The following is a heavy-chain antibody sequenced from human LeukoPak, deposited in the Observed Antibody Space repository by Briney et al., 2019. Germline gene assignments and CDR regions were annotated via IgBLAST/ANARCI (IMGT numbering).Heavy chain of an antibody. CDR1: GFTFGSYG. CDR2: IWHDGSNK. D-gene: IGHD6-25*01. Sequence: PGGSLRLSCAASGFTFGSYGMHWVRQAPGKGLEWVAVIWHDGSNKIYADSVKGRFTTSRDNSKNTLYLHLNSLRGEDTAVYYCARDQRGAWFDPWGQGTLVTASS. J-gene: IGHJ5*02. V-gene: IGHV3-33*01. CDR3: ARDQRGAWFDP.